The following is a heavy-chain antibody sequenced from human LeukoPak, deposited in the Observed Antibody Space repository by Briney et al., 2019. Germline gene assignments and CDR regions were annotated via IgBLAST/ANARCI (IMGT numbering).Heavy chain of an antibody. CDR2: FDPEDGET. V-gene: IGHV1-24*01. CDR3: ATLNYYDSSGYYRDY. D-gene: IGHD3-22*01. CDR1: GYTLTELS. J-gene: IGHJ4*02. Sequence: ASVKVSCKVSGYTLTELSMHWVRQAPGKGLEWMGGFDPEDGETIYAQKFQGRVTMTEDTSTDTACMELSSLRSEDTAVYYCATLNYYDSSGYYRDYWGQGTLVTVSS.